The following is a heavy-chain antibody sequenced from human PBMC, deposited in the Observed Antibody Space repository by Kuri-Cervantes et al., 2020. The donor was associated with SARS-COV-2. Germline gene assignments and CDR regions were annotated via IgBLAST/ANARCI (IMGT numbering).Heavy chain of an antibody. V-gene: IGHV3-30-3*02. CDR1: GFTFSSYA. D-gene: IGHD5-18*01. Sequence: LSLTCAASGFTFSSYAMHWVRQAPGKGLEWVAVVSYDGSNKYYADSVKGRFTISRDSSKSTVYLQMNSLRDEDTALYYCAKDTLTGHSHGNFDYWGQGTLVTVSS. CDR3: AKDTLTGHSHGNFDY. J-gene: IGHJ4*02. CDR2: VSYDGSNK.